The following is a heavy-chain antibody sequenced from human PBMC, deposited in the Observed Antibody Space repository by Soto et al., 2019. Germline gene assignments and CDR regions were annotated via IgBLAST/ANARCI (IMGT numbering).Heavy chain of an antibody. CDR3: ARGPGRVTTFDGLDV. D-gene: IGHD4-17*01. V-gene: IGHV3-30-3*01. Sequence: QVQLAESGGGVVQPGRSLRLSCAASGFTFSHYPRHWVRQAPGKGREWVAVISYDGSNKYYADSVEGRFTISRDNSKNTLYLQMNSLRGDDTAVYYCARGPGRVTTFDGLDVWGQGTTVTVSS. CDR2: ISYDGSNK. CDR1: GFTFSHYP. J-gene: IGHJ6*02.